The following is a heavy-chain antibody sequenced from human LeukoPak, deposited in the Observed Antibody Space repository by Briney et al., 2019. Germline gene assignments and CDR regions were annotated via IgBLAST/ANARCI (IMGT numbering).Heavy chain of an antibody. J-gene: IGHJ4*02. V-gene: IGHV3-30*02. CDR3: ARDLTGSWTIDY. CDR1: GFTFSNYG. CDR2: ILFDGNNK. D-gene: IGHD3-9*01. Sequence: PGGSLRLSCAASGFTFSNYGIHWVRQAPGKGLEWVAVILFDGNNKYYADSVKGRFTISRDNSKNTLYLQMNNLRVDDTAVYYCARDLTGSWTIDYWGQGTLVTVSS.